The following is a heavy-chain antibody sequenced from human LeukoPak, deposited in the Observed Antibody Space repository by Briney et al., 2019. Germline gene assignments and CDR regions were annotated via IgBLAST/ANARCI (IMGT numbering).Heavy chain of an antibody. CDR1: GFTFSSYA. D-gene: IGHD6-13*01. J-gene: IGHJ4*02. V-gene: IGHV3-23*01. CDR3: AKLTNSRSWSFDC. CDR2: ISGSGGST. Sequence: PGGSLRLSCAASGFTFSSYAMSWVRQAPGKGLEWVSAISGSGGSTYYADSVKGRFTISRDNSKNTLYLQMNSLRAEDTAVYYRAKLTNSRSWSFDCWGQGTLVTLSS.